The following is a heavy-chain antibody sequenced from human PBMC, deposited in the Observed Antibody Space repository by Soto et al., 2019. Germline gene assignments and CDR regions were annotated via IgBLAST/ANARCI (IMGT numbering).Heavy chain of an antibody. Sequence: VQLVESGGGLVKPGGSLRLSCAASGFTFSNAWMNWVRQAPGKGLEWVGRIKSKTDGGTTDYAAPVKGRFTISRDDSKNTLYLQMNSLKTEDTAVYYCTTGYSGYDYYYYGMDVWGQGTTVTVSS. J-gene: IGHJ6*02. V-gene: IGHV3-15*07. CDR1: GFTFSNAW. D-gene: IGHD5-12*01. CDR3: TTGYSGYDYYYYGMDV. CDR2: IKSKTDGGTT.